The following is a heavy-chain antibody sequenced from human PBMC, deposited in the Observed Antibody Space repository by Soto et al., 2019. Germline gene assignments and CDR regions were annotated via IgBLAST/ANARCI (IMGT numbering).Heavy chain of an antibody. D-gene: IGHD5-18*01. CDR3: ARERDTAWDY. J-gene: IGHJ4*02. Sequence: ASVKISCKASGYTFTSYWISCVQQAPGQGLECMGWISAYNGNTNYAQMLQGRVTMSPTVSTSTANMELRSMRSDDTAVYCCARERDTAWDYWGQGTLVTVSS. CDR1: GYTFTSYW. CDR2: ISAYNGNT. V-gene: IGHV1-18*01.